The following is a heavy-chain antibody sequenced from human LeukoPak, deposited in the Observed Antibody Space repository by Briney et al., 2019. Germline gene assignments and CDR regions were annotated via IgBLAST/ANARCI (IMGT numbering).Heavy chain of an antibody. D-gene: IGHD3-9*01. Sequence: QPGGSLRLSCAASGFTFSSYGMHWVRQAPGKGLEWVAVISYDGSNKYYADSVKGRFTISRDNSKNTLYLQMNSLRAEDTAVYYCAREYDILTDRFYFDYWGQGTLVTVSS. J-gene: IGHJ4*02. CDR2: ISYDGSNK. CDR3: AREYDILTDRFYFDY. V-gene: IGHV3-30*03. CDR1: GFTFSSYG.